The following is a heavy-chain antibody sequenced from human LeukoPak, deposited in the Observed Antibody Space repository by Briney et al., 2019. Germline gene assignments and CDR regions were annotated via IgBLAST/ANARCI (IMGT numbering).Heavy chain of an antibody. J-gene: IGHJ4*02. D-gene: IGHD4-17*01. V-gene: IGHV3-48*03. CDR3: ARRHDYGADY. CDR1: GFTFSSHE. CDR2: ISSSGGTI. Sequence: GGSLRLSCAASGFTFSSHEMNWVRQAPGKGLEWVSYISSSGGTIYYADSVKGRFTISRDNAKNSLYLQMNSLRAEDTAVYYCARRHDYGADYWGQGTLVTVSS.